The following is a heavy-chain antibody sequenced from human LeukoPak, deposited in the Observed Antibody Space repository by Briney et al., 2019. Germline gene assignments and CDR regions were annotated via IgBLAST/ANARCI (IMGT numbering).Heavy chain of an antibody. CDR1: GFTFSSYG. Sequence: GGTLRLSCAASGFTFSSYGMHWVRQAPGKGLEWVAFIRYDESNKYYADSVKGRFTISRDNSKNTLYLQMNSLRDDDTAVYHCVKDLTTVTTQGDYWGQGTLVTVSS. V-gene: IGHV3-30*02. J-gene: IGHJ4*02. D-gene: IGHD4-17*01. CDR2: IRYDESNK. CDR3: VKDLTTVTTQGDY.